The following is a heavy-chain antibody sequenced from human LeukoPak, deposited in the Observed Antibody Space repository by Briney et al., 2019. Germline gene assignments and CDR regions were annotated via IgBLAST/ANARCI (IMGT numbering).Heavy chain of an antibody. Sequence: GESLKISCKGSGYSFTSYWIGWVRQMRGKGVGWMGIIYPGDSHTRYSPSFQGQVTISADKSISTAYLQWSSLKASDSAMYYCARHEDTAMVEDYWGQGTLVTVSS. CDR3: ARHEDTAMVEDY. V-gene: IGHV5-51*01. CDR1: GYSFTSYW. J-gene: IGHJ4*02. CDR2: IYPGDSHT. D-gene: IGHD5-18*01.